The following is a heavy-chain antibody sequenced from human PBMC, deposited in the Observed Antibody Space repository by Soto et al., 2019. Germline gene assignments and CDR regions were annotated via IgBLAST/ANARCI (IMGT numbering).Heavy chain of an antibody. V-gene: IGHV4-34*01. CDR1: GGSFSGYY. CDR3: ARVQLWLRYYYGMDF. J-gene: IGHJ6*02. D-gene: IGHD5-18*01. Sequence: QVQLQQWGAGLLKPSETLSLTCAVYGGSFSGYYWSWIRQPPGKGLEWIGEINHSGSTNYNPSLKSRVTISVDTSKNQFSLKLSSVTAADTAVYYCARVQLWLRYYYGMDFWGQGTTVTVSS. CDR2: INHSGST.